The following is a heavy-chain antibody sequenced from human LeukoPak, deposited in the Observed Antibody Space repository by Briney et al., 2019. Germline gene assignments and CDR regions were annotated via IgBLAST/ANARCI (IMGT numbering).Heavy chain of an antibody. Sequence: SETLSLTCTVSGGSISSYYWSWIRQPPGKGLEWIGYIYYSGSTNYNPSLKSRVPISVDTSKNHFSLKLSSVTAADTAVFYCARTGWCGELSEFDYWGQGTLVSVSS. CDR2: IYYSGST. CDR3: ARTGWCGELSEFDY. V-gene: IGHV4-59*01. J-gene: IGHJ4*02. CDR1: GGSISSYY. D-gene: IGHD3-10*01.